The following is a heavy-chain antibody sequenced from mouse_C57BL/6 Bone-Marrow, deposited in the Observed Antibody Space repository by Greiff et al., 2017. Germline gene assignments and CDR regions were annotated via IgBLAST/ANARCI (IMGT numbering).Heavy chain of an antibody. CDR3: ARGGYYFDY. CDR1: GFTFSDYG. Sequence: DVKLVESGGGLVKPGGSLKLSCAASGFTFSDYGMHWVRQAPETGLEWVAYISSGSSTIYYADTVKGRFTISRDNAKNTLFLQMTSLRSEDTAMYYCARGGYYFDYWGQGTTLTVSS. D-gene: IGHD3-1*01. J-gene: IGHJ2*01. V-gene: IGHV5-17*01. CDR2: ISSGSSTI.